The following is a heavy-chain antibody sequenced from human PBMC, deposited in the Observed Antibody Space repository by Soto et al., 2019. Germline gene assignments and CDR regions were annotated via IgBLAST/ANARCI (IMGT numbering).Heavy chain of an antibody. CDR1: GFTFSDSG. V-gene: IGHV3-33*01. Sequence: QVQLVESGGGVVQPGGSLRLSCATSGFTFSDSGMHWVRQAPGKGLEWVAVIWSDGSDKSYADSVEGRFTISRDNSKNTLYLKMNSRGAEAGAVYYFWRSNRYRTSFGWGGGFDYWGQGTLVTVSS. CDR3: WRSNRYRTSFGWGGGFDY. J-gene: IGHJ4*02. CDR2: IWSDGSDK. D-gene: IGHD3-16*01.